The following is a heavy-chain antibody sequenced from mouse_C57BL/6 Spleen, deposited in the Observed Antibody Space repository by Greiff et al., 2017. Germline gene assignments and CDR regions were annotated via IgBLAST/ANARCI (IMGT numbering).Heavy chain of an antibody. CDR2: IYPGDGDT. V-gene: IGHV1-82*01. CDR1: GYAFSSSW. J-gene: IGHJ2*01. Sequence: VQLQQSGPELVKPGASVKISCKASGYAFSSSWMNWVKQRPGKGLEWIGRIYPGDGDTNYNGKFKGKATLTADKSSSTAYMQLSSLTSEYSAVYFCARDSPYYFDYWGQGTTLTVSS. CDR3: ARDSPYYFDY. D-gene: IGHD3-2*01.